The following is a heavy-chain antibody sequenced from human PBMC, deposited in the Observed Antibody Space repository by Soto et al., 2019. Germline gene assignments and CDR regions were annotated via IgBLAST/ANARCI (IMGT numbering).Heavy chain of an antibody. CDR1: GGSIRGSSHF. V-gene: IGHV4-39*01. J-gene: IGHJ6*02. D-gene: IGHD3-10*01. CDR3: ARHPPPTFEPRLGYYGMDV. CDR2: IYYSGST. Sequence: QLQLQESGPGLEKTSETLSLTCTVSGGSIRGSSHFWGWIRQPPGKGLEWIGSIYYSGSTYYNPSLESRVTISVDTSTNQFSLKLSSVTAADSAVYYCARHPPPTFEPRLGYYGMDVWGQGTTVTVSS.